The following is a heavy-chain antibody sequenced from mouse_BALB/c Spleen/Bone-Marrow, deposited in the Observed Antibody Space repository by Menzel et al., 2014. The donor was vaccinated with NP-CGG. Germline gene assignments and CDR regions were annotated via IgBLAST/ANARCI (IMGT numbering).Heavy chain of an antibody. CDR2: FSSGRSTI. V-gene: IGHV5-17*02. D-gene: IGHD2-10*02. Sequence: EVKLVESGGGLVQPGGSRKPSCAASGFTFSSFGIHWVRQAPEKGLGGVAYFSSGRSTIYYADTVKGRFTISRDNPKNTLFLQMTSLRSEDTAMYYCARSGYGDYYAMDYWGQGTSVTVSS. CDR3: ARSGYGDYYAMDY. CDR1: GFTFSSFG. J-gene: IGHJ4*01.